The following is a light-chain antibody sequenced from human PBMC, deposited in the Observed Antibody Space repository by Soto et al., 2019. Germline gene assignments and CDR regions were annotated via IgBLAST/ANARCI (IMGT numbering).Light chain of an antibody. V-gene: IGLV2-11*01. CDR2: DAT. J-gene: IGLJ2*01. CDR3: CSYAGSYTYVV. Sequence: QSALTQPASVSGSPGQAITISCAGTSSDIGSYDFVSWHQQHPGKAPKLMIYDATKRPSGVPDRFSGFKSGSTASLTISGLQAEDEADYYCCSYAGSYTYVVFGGGTKVTVL. CDR1: SSDIGSYDF.